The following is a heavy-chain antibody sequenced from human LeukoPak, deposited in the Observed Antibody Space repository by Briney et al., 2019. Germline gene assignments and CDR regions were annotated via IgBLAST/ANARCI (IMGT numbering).Heavy chain of an antibody. CDR3: ARDPADQYYYYGMDV. CDR2: ISYDGSNK. Sequence: GGSLRLSCAASGFTFSSYAVHWVRQAPGKGLEWVAVISYDGSNKYYADSVKGRFTISRDNSKNTLYLQMNSLRAEDTAVYYCARDPADQYYYYGMDVWGQGTTVTVSS. J-gene: IGHJ6*02. V-gene: IGHV3-30-3*01. CDR1: GFTFSSYA.